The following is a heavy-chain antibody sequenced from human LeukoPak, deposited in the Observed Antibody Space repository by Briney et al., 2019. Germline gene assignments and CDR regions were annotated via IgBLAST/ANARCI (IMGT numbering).Heavy chain of an antibody. CDR2: IYYSGST. CDR1: GGSISSGGYY. D-gene: IGHD3-22*01. CDR3: ARAPYYYDSSGHLAPNWFDP. Sequence: SETLSLTCTVSGGSISSGGYYWSWIRQHPGKGLEWIVYIYYSGSTYYNPSLKSRVTISVDTSKNQFSLKLSSVTAADTAVYYCARAPYYYDSSGHLAPNWFDPWGQGTLVTVSS. V-gene: IGHV4-31*03. J-gene: IGHJ5*02.